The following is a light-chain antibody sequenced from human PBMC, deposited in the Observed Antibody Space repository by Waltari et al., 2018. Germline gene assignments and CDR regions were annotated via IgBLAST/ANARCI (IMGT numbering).Light chain of an antibody. CDR3: QQTYTTPRT. J-gene: IGKJ1*01. CDR2: AAS. CDR1: QSISSY. Sequence: DIQMTQSPSSLSASVGDRVTISCRASQSISSYLNWYQQKPGKAPKLLIYAASSLQSGVPSRFSSSGSGTDFTLTISSLQPEDFATYYCQQTYTTPRTFGQGTKVEI. V-gene: IGKV1-39*01.